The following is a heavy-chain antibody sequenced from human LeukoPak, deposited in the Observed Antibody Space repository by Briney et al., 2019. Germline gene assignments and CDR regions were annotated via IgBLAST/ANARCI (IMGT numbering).Heavy chain of an antibody. D-gene: IGHD6-13*01. CDR1: GFKFDDYA. CDR3: AKGYSNSWYADFDY. Sequence: GRSLRLSCAASGFKFDDYAINWVRQAPGKGLEWVSGINWNGGSLGYADSVRGRFTISRDNAKNSLYLHMNNLRGEDTALYYCAKGYSNSWYADFDYWGQGTVVTVSS. CDR2: INWNGGSL. V-gene: IGHV3-9*01. J-gene: IGHJ4*02.